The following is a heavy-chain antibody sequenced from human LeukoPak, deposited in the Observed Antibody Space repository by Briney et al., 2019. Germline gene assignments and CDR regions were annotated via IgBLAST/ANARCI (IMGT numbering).Heavy chain of an antibody. V-gene: IGHV3-74*01. J-gene: IGHJ4*02. CDR3: ANSDHDFWSGYSGDY. CDR1: GCTFRSYW. CDR2: RHSSGSRT. Sequence: GGTLRLTCADSGCTFRSYWLHWDRYAPEEGLVADSRRHSSGSRTSYADSVKGRFTISRDNAKNTLYLQMNSLRAEDTAVYYCANSDHDFWSGYSGDYWGQGTLVTV. D-gene: IGHD3-3*01.